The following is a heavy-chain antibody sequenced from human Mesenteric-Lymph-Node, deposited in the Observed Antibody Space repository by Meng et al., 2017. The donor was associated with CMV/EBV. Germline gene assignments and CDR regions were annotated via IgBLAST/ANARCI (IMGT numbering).Heavy chain of an antibody. J-gene: IGHJ4*02. Sequence: SETLSLTCTVSGGSISSSSYYWGWIRQPPGKGLEWIESIYYSGSTYYNPSLKSRVTISVDTSKNQFSLKLSSVTAADTAVYYCASEGTDSVYCSSTSCYDWGQGTLVTVSS. CDR3: ASEGTDSVYCSSTSCYD. CDR1: GGSISSSSYY. CDR2: IYYSGST. V-gene: IGHV4-39*01. D-gene: IGHD2-2*01.